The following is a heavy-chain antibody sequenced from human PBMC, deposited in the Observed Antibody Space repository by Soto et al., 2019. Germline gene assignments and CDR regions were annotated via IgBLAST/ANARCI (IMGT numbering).Heavy chain of an antibody. CDR3: ARRTAGWYFDL. CDR1: GFMFNSYA. J-gene: IGHJ2*01. D-gene: IGHD2-21*02. Sequence: EVQLVESGGGLVQPGGSLRLSCAASGFMFNSYAMHWVRQSPGKALEYVSAISSLGDSTFYANSVKDRFTISRDNSKNTLYLQMGSLRAEDMAVYYCARRTAGWYFDLWCRGTLVTVSS. CDR2: ISSLGDST. V-gene: IGHV3-64*01.